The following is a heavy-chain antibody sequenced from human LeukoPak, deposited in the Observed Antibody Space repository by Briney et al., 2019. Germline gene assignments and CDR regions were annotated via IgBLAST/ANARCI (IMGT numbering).Heavy chain of an antibody. D-gene: IGHD3-16*02. Sequence: ASVKVSCKASGYTFTRYSMHWVRQAPGQGLDWMGIINPSGLINPSGGSTNYAQKFQGRVTMTLDTSTSTVYMELSSLRFEDTAVYYCARDYVWGSYRYFKDDYWGQGTLVTVSS. V-gene: IGHV1-46*01. J-gene: IGHJ4*02. CDR3: ARDYVWGSYRYFKDDY. CDR2: INPSGLINPSGGST. CDR1: GYTFTRYS.